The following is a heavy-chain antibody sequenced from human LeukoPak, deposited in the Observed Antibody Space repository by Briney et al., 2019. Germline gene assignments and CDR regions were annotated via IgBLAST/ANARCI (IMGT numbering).Heavy chain of an antibody. D-gene: IGHD6-13*01. CDR1: GFTFSSYA. CDR3: ARGGSSWPDYYFEY. J-gene: IGHJ4*02. CDR2: ISYDGSNK. V-gene: IGHV3-30*04. Sequence: GRSLRLSCTASGFTFSSYAMHWVRQAPGKGLEWVAVISYDGSNKYHADSVKGRFTISRDNSKNTLYLQMNSLRAEDTSVYYCARGGSSWPDYYFEYWGQGTLVTVSS.